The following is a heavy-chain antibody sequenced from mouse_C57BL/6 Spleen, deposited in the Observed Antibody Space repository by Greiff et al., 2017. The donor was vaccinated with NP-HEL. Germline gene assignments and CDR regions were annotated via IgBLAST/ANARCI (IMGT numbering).Heavy chain of an antibody. CDR3: ARDWDAL. J-gene: IGHJ3*01. CDR1: GYSFTGYY. CDR2: INPSTGGT. D-gene: IGHD4-1*01. V-gene: IGHV1-42*01. Sequence: EVQLQQSGPELVKPGASVKISCKASGYSFTGYYMNWVKQSPEKSLEWIGEINPSTGGTTYNQKFKAKATLTVDKSSSTAYMQLKSLTSEDSAVYYCARDWDALWGQGTLVTVSA.